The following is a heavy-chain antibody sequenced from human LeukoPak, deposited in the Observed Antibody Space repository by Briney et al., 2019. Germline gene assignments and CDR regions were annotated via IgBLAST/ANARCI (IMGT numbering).Heavy chain of an antibody. Sequence: GGSLRLSCAASGFTFSSYAMSWVRQAPGKGLEWVSGISAGGSSTYYADSVKGRFTISRDNSKNTMYLQMNSLRGEDTAVYYCAKDPRGSLERRGHFDFWGQGTLVTVSS. D-gene: IGHD1-1*01. J-gene: IGHJ4*02. V-gene: IGHV3-23*01. CDR3: AKDPRGSLERRGHFDF. CDR1: GFTFSSYA. CDR2: ISAGGSST.